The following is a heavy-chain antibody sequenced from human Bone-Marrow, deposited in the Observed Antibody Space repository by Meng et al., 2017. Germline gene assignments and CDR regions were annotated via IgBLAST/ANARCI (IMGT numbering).Heavy chain of an antibody. Sequence: ASVKVSCKASGYTFTSYGISWVRQAPGQGLEWMGWMNPNSGNTGYAQKFQGRVTITRNTSISTAYMELSSLRSEDTAVYYCARAHYYDSSGYYFSSGGADAFDIWGQGTMVTVSS. CDR2: MNPNSGNT. V-gene: IGHV1-8*03. J-gene: IGHJ3*02. CDR3: ARAHYYDSSGYYFSSGGADAFDI. CDR1: GYTFTSYG. D-gene: IGHD3-22*01.